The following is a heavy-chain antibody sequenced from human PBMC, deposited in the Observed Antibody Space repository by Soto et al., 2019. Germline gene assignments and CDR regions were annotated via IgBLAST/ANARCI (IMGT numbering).Heavy chain of an antibody. CDR1: GFTVSGNY. CDR2: IYNDGGT. Sequence: EVQLVETGGGLIQPGGSLRLSCAASGFTVSGNYMSWVRQAPGKGLEWVSVIYNDGGTYYADSVKGRFTTSRDNSKNTLYLQMNSLRAEDTAVYYCASTRGSSYDCWGQGTLVNVSS. CDR3: ASTRGSSYDC. D-gene: IGHD6-6*01. J-gene: IGHJ4*02. V-gene: IGHV3-53*02.